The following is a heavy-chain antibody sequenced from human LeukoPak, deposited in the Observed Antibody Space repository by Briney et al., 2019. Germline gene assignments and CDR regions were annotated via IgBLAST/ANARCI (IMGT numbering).Heavy chain of an antibody. CDR2: IYYSGST. D-gene: IGHD3-10*01. CDR3: ARVEVGGYYGSGSYSWWFDP. V-gene: IGHV4-31*03. CDR1: GGSISSGGYY. Sequence: SETLSLTCTVSGGSISSGGYYWGWIRQHPGKGLEWIGYIYYSGSTYYNPSLKSRVTISVDTSKNQFSLKLSSVTAADTAVYYCARVEVGGYYGSGSYSWWFDPWGQGTLVTVSS. J-gene: IGHJ5*02.